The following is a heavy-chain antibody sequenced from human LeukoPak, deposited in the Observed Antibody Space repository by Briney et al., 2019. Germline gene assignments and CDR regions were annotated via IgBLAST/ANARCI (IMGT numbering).Heavy chain of an antibody. CDR1: GGSISSGSYF. J-gene: IGHJ6*03. Sequence: SETLSLTCTVSGGSISSGSYFWSWVRQPAGKGLEWIGRIYPSGNTNYNPSLKSRVTLSVDTSKTQFSLRLSSVTAADTAVYYCAREDSGSYYNYYYFYMDVWGKGTTVTISS. V-gene: IGHV4-61*02. CDR2: IYPSGNT. D-gene: IGHD3-10*01. CDR3: AREDSGSYYNYYYFYMDV.